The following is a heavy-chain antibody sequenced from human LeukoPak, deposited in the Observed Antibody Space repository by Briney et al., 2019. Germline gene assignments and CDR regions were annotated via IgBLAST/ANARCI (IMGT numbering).Heavy chain of an antibody. CDR2: INHSGST. J-gene: IGHJ4*02. V-gene: IGHV4-34*01. CDR1: GGSFSGYY. Sequence: KPSETLSLTCAVYGGSFSGYYWSWIRQPPGKGLEWIGEINHSGSTNYNPSLKSRVTISVDTSKNQFSLKLKSVTAADTAVYYCARDLASCAGDCYSDGFDYWGQGALVTVSS. D-gene: IGHD2-21*02. CDR3: ARDLASCAGDCYSDGFDY.